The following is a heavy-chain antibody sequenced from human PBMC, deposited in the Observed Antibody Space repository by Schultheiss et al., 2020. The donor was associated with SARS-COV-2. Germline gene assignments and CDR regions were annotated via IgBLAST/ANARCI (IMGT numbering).Heavy chain of an antibody. D-gene: IGHD4-23*01. V-gene: IGHV3-23*01. CDR1: GFTFSNAW. CDR2: ISGSGGST. CDR3: ARTSASTVAMPI. J-gene: IGHJ3*02. Sequence: GGSLRLSCAASGFTFSNAWMSWVRQAPGKGLEWVSAISGSGGSTYYADSVKGRFTISRDNSKNTLYLQMNSLRAEDTAVYYCARTSASTVAMPIWGQGTMVTVSS.